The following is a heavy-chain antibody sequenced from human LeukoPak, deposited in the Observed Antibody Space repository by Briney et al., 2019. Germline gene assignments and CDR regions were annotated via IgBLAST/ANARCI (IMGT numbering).Heavy chain of an antibody. CDR1: GYTFTSYY. V-gene: IGHV1-46*01. D-gene: IGHD1-1*01. CDR2: INPSGGST. Sequence: ASVKVSCKASGYTFTSYYMHWVRQAPGQGLEWMGIINPSGGSTSYAQKFQGRVTMTRDTSTSTVYMELNSLRSEDTAVYYCARVASRWERLGWFDPWGQGTLVTVSS. CDR3: ARVASRWERLGWFDP. J-gene: IGHJ5*02.